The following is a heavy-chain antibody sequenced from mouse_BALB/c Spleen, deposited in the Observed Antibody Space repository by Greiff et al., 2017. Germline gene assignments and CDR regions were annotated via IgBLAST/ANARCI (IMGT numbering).Heavy chain of an antibody. Sequence: EVQGVESGGGLVKPGGSLKLSCAASGFTFSSYTMSWVRQTPEKRLEWVATISSGGSYTYYPDSVKGRFTISRDNAKNTLYLQMSSLKSEDTAMYYCARFLDYIDYWGQGTTLTVSS. CDR2: ISSGGSYT. V-gene: IGHV5-6-4*01. J-gene: IGHJ2*01. CDR1: GFTFSSYT. CDR3: ARFLDYIDY.